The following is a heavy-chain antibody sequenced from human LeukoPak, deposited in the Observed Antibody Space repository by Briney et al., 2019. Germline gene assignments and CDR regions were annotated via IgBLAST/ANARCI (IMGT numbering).Heavy chain of an antibody. CDR3: ARDPSSGSYSDAFDI. Sequence: TSETLSLTCTVSGGSISSYYWSWIRQPPGKGLEWIGYIYYSGSTYYNPSLKSRVTISVDTSKNQFSLKLSSVTAADTAVYYCARDPSSGSYSDAFDIWGQGTMVTVSS. J-gene: IGHJ3*02. D-gene: IGHD1-26*01. CDR1: GGSISSYY. V-gene: IGHV4-59*12. CDR2: IYYSGST.